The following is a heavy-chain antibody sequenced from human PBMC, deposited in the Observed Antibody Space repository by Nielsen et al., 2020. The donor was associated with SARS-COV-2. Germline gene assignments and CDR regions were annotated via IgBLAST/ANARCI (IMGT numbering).Heavy chain of an antibody. CDR2: ISWNSGSI. V-gene: IGHV3-9*01. J-gene: IGHJ4*02. CDR3: AKDLNYYDSSGYYFGLGFDY. Sequence: LRLSCAASGFTFDDYAMHWVRQAPGKGLEWVSGISWNSGSIGYADSVKGRFTISRDNAKNSLYLQMNSLRAEDTALYYCAKDLNYYDSSGYYFGLGFDYWGQGTLVTVSS. CDR1: GFTFDDYA. D-gene: IGHD3-22*01.